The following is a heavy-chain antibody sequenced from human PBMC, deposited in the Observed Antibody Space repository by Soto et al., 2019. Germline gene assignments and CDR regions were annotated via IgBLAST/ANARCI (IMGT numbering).Heavy chain of an antibody. CDR2: ISGSGGST. D-gene: IGHD5-12*01. Sequence: EVQLLESGGGLVQPGGSLRLSCAASGFTFSSYAMSWVRQAPGKGLEWVSAISGSGGSTYYADSVKGRFTISRDNSKNPLYLQMNSLRAEDTAVYYCATSGYSGYDQFDYWGQGTLVTVSS. CDR1: GFTFSSYA. V-gene: IGHV3-23*01. CDR3: ATSGYSGYDQFDY. J-gene: IGHJ4*02.